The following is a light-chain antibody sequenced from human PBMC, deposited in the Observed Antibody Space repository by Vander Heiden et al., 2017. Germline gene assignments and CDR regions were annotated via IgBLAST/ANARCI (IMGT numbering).Light chain of an antibody. CDR3: QQDGRSPLT. Sequence: IVLTQSPGTLSLSPGERATLSCRASQSVSSSYLAWYQQKPGQAPRFLIYGASSRATGIPDRFSGSGSGTDFTLNISRLEAEDVAVYYCQQDGRSPLTFGGGTKVEIK. CDR2: GAS. J-gene: IGKJ4*01. CDR1: QSVSSSY. V-gene: IGKV3-20*01.